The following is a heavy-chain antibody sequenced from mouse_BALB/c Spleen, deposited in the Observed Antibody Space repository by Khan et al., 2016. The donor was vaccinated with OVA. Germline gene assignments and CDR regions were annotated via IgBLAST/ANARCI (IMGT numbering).Heavy chain of an antibody. D-gene: IGHD1-3*01. V-gene: IGHV2-9*02. CDR2: IWACGST. J-gene: IGHJ2*01. Sequence: VQLLQSGPGLVAPSQSLSITCTASGLSLTSYGVHWVRQPPGKGLEWMGVIWACGSTNYNSALMSRLSISKDNSKSQVFLKMNSLQTDDTTMYYCARLEDIWGQGTTHTVSS. CDR3: ARLEDI. CDR1: GLSLTSYG.